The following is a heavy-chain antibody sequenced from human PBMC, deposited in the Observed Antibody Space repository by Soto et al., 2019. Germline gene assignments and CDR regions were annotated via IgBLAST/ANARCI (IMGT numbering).Heavy chain of an antibody. CDR2: ISSSGSTI. J-gene: IGHJ6*02. D-gene: IGHD6-13*01. V-gene: IGHV3-48*03. Sequence: RRLSCAASGFTFSSYEMNWVRQAPGKGLEWVSYISSSGSTIYYADSVKGRFTISRDNAKNSLYLQMNSLRAEDTAVYYCARCPTDIAAAGPDYYYYGMDVWRQGTTVTVS. CDR3: ARCPTDIAAAGPDYYYYGMDV. CDR1: GFTFSSYE.